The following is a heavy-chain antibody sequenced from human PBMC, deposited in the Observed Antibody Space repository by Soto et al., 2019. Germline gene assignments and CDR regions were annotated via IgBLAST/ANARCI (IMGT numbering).Heavy chain of an antibody. CDR1: GFTFSSYG. CDR3: AKDRSMGYYGSGEGYYFDY. Sequence: QVQLVESGGGVVQPGRSLRLSCAASGFTFSSYGMHWVRQAPGKGLEWVAVISYDGSNKYYADSEKGRFTISRDNSKNTRYLQMSSLRAEDTAVYYCAKDRSMGYYGSGEGYYFDYWGQGTLVTVSS. V-gene: IGHV3-30*18. J-gene: IGHJ4*02. CDR2: ISYDGSNK. D-gene: IGHD3-10*01.